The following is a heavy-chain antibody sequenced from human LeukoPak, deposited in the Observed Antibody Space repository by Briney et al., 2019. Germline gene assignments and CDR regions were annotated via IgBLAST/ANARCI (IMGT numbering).Heavy chain of an antibody. V-gene: IGHV1-69*04. CDR2: IIPILGIA. CDR1: GGTFSSYA. J-gene: IGHJ4*02. CDR3: AREYDSSVDY. Sequence: SVRVSCKASGGTFSSYAISWVRQAPGQGLEWMGRIIPILGIANYAQKFQGRVTITADKSTSTAYMELSSLRSEDTAVYYCAREYDSSVDYWGQGTLVTVSS. D-gene: IGHD3-22*01.